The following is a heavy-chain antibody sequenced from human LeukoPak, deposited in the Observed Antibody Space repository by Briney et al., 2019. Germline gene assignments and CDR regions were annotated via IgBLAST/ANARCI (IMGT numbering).Heavy chain of an antibody. Sequence: PSETLSLTCSVSGSSISYYYWSWIRQPAGKGLEYIGLIYTSGNTNYNPPLKSRDSMPVDTSKNQFSLTLRSVTAADTATYYCVRGANVVTSYYYYYMDVWGKGTTVTVSS. D-gene: IGHD2-21*02. CDR3: VRGANVVTSYYYYYMDV. CDR2: IYTSGNT. V-gene: IGHV4-4*07. J-gene: IGHJ6*03. CDR1: GSSISYYY.